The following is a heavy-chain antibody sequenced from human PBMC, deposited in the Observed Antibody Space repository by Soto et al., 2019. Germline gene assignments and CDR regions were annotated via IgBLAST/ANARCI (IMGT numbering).Heavy chain of an antibody. V-gene: IGHV4-34*01. Sequence: PSETLSLTXAVYGGFLSESYWTWIRQPPGKGLEWIGEINHVGGTNYNPSLKSRVTMSVDTSQNQFSLRLISVTAADTAMYFCVRIRYQLPSSVLWLDPWGQGTPVTVSS. CDR2: INHVGGT. D-gene: IGHD3-16*01. CDR3: VRIRYQLPSSVLWLDP. J-gene: IGHJ5*02. CDR1: GGFLSESY.